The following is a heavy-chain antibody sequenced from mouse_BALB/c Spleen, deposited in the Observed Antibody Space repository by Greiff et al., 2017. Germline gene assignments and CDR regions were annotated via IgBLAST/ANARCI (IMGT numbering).Heavy chain of an antibody. D-gene: IGHD1-2*01. V-gene: IGHV5-6-5*01. CDR1: GFTFSSYA. Sequence: DVHLVESGGGLVKPGGSLKLSCAASGFTFSSYAMSWVRQTPEKRLEWVASISSGGSTYYPDSVKGRFTISRDNARNILYLQMSSLRSEDTDMYYCARGEFITPAYAMDYWGQGTSDTVSS. CDR2: ISSGGST. CDR3: ARGEFITPAYAMDY. J-gene: IGHJ4*01.